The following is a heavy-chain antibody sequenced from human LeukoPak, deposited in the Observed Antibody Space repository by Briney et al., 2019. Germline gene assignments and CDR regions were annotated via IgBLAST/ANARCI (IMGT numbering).Heavy chain of an antibody. Sequence: GGSLRLSCAASGFTFSSYWVHWVRQAPGKGLVWVSRINSDGRSTNYADSVKGRFTISRDNAKNTLYLQMNSLRAEDTAVYYCASALRLGDYWGQGTLVTVSS. CDR2: INSDGRST. CDR3: ASALRLGDY. V-gene: IGHV3-74*01. CDR1: GFTFSSYW. J-gene: IGHJ4*02. D-gene: IGHD3-16*01.